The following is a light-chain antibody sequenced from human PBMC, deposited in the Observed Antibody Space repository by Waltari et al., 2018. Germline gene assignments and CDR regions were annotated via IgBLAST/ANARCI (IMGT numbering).Light chain of an antibody. CDR3: QQYGSSPIT. V-gene: IGKV3D-20*01. CDR2: DAS. CDR1: QSVSSSY. Sequence: EIVLTQSPATLSLSPGERATLSCRASQSVSSSYLAWYQQKPGLAPRLLIYDASSRATGIPDRFSGSGSGTDFTLTISRLEPEDFAVYYSQQYGSSPITFGQGTRLEIK. J-gene: IGKJ5*01.